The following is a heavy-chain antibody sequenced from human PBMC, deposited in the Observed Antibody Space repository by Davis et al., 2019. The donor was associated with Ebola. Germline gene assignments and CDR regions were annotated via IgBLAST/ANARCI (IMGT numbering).Heavy chain of an antibody. Sequence: SVKVFCKASGGTFSSYAISWVRQAPGQGLEWMGGIIPIFGTANYAQKFQGRVTITADKSTSTAYMELSSLRSEDTAVYYCARDSSGWYGGGWFDPWGQGTLVTVSS. CDR2: IIPIFGTA. V-gene: IGHV1-69*06. CDR3: ARDSSGWYGGGWFDP. CDR1: GGTFSSYA. J-gene: IGHJ5*02. D-gene: IGHD6-19*01.